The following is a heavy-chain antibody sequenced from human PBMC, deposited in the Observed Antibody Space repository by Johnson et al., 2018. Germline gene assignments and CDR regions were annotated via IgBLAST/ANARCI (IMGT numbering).Heavy chain of an antibody. Sequence: VQLQESGGGLVQPGGSLKLSCAASGFTFSGSAMHWVRQASGKGLEWVGRIRSKANSYATAYAASVKGRFTISRDNSKNTLYLQMNSLRAEDTAVYYCARDRGDYDFWSGYSARPYYYYGRDVWGQGTTVTVSS. V-gene: IGHV3-73*02. CDR3: ARDRGDYDFWSGYSARPYYYYGRDV. J-gene: IGHJ6*02. CDR1: GFTFSGSA. CDR2: IRSKANSYAT. D-gene: IGHD3-3*01.